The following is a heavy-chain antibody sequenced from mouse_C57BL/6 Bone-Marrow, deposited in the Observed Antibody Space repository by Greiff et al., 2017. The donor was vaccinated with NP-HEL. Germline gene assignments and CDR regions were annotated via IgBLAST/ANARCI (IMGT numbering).Heavy chain of an antibody. V-gene: IGHV10-1*01. CDR3: VRQDDYDVAWFAY. J-gene: IGHJ3*01. Sequence: DVKLVESGGGLVQPKGSLKLSCAASGFSFNTYAMNWVRQAPGKGLEWVARIRSKSNNYATYYADSVKDRFTISRDDSESMLYLQMNNLKTEDTAMYYCVRQDDYDVAWFAYWGQGTLVTVSA. CDR2: IRSKSNNYAT. D-gene: IGHD2-4*01. CDR1: GFSFNTYA.